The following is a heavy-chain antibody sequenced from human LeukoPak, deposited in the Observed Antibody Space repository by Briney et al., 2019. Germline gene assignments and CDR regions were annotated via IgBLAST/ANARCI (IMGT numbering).Heavy chain of an antibody. CDR2: IYYSGST. CDR1: GGSISSYY. Sequence: SETLSLTYTVSGGSISSYYWSWIRQPPGKGLEWIGYIYYSGSTNYNPSLKSRVTISVDTSKNQFSLKLSSVTAADTAVYYCARRRNEFWSGYRAPDAFDIWGQGTMVTVSS. D-gene: IGHD3-3*01. CDR3: ARRRNEFWSGYRAPDAFDI. J-gene: IGHJ3*02. V-gene: IGHV4-59*01.